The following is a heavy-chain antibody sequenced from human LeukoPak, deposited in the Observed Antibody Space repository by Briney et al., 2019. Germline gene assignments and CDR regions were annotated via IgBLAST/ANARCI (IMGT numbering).Heavy chain of an antibody. V-gene: IGHV5-51*01. CDR3: ASPQSRYDNVGEH. CDR1: GYNFFTYW. Sequence: GESLKISCQASGYNFFTYWIGWVRQMPGKGLEWVAMMYPGNSETKYSPSFQGQVTISVDKSIRTVYLQWSSLKASDTATYYCASPQSRYDNVGEHWGQGTLVTVSS. CDR2: MYPGNSET. J-gene: IGHJ1*01. D-gene: IGHD3-9*01.